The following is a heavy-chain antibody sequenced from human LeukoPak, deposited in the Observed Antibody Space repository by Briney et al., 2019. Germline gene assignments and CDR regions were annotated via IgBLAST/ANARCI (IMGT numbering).Heavy chain of an antibody. V-gene: IGHV1-69*13. Sequence: SVKVSCKSSGCTFSKDAFSWVRQAPGQGLEWMGGIIPIFGAANNAQKFQGRVTIFADEPTSTAYLELSSLRSEDTAVYYCARAASRVGPTPMYFDYWGQGTLVTVSS. D-gene: IGHD1-26*01. CDR3: ARAASRVGPTPMYFDY. J-gene: IGHJ4*02. CDR2: IIPIFGAA. CDR1: GCTFSKDA.